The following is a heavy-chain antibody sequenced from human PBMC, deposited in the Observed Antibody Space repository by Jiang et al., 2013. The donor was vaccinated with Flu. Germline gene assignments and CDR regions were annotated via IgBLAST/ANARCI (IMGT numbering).Heavy chain of an antibody. D-gene: IGHD4-17*01. CDR3: AHLFTVYDYGDYALDF. Sequence: KPTQTLTLTCTFSGFSLSTSGVGVGWIRQPPGQALEWLALIYWNDDRRYSPSLQTRLAVAKDTSKNQVVLTVTNMDPVDTATYYCAHLFTVYDYGDYALDFWGQGTLVTVSS. V-gene: IGHV2-5*01. J-gene: IGHJ4*02. CDR2: IYWNDDR. CDR1: GFSLSTSGVG.